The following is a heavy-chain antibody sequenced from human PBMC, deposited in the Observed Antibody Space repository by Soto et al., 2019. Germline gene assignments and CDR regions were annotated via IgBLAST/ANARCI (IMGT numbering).Heavy chain of an antibody. Sequence: QVQLVQSGAEVKKPGASVKVSCKASGYTFTSYAMHWVRQAPRQRLEWMGWINAGNGNTKYSQKFQGRVTITRDTSASTAYMELSSLRSEDTAVYYCARAGIAVPPGYWGQGTLVTVSS. CDR3: ARAGIAVPPGY. CDR1: GYTFTSYA. D-gene: IGHD6-19*01. CDR2: INAGNGNT. V-gene: IGHV1-3*01. J-gene: IGHJ4*02.